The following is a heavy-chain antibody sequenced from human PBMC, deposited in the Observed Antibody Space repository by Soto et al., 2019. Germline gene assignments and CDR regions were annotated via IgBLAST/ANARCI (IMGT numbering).Heavy chain of an antibody. CDR2: IYYSGST. J-gene: IGHJ4*02. CDR3: ARRYGSAMDY. CDR1: GGSISSYY. D-gene: IGHD1-26*01. V-gene: IGHV4-59*08. Sequence: SETLSLTCTVSGGSISSYYWSWIRQPPGKGLEWIGYIYYSGSTNYNPSLKSRVTISVDTSKNQFSLKLSSVTAADTAVYYCARRYGSAMDYWGQGTLVTVS.